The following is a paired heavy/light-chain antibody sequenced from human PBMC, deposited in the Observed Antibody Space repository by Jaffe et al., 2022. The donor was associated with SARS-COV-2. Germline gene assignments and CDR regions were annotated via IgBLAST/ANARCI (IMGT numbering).Heavy chain of an antibody. J-gene: IGHJ5*02. CDR2: IYYSGST. CDR1: GGSISSSSYY. CDR3: ARMKGLVLGPIAAATNWFDP. Sequence: QLQLQESGPGLVKPSETLSLTCTVSGGSISSSSYYWGWIRQPPGKGLEWIGSIYYSGSTYYNPSLKSRVTISVDTSKNQFSLKLSSVTAADTAVYYCARMKGLVLGPIAAATNWFDPWGQGTLVTVSS. D-gene: IGHD6-13*01. V-gene: IGHV4-39*01.
Light chain of an antibody. CDR3: QSYDSSLSFWV. CDR1: SSNIGAGYD. J-gene: IGLJ3*02. V-gene: IGLV1-40*01. CDR2: GNS. Sequence: QSVLTQPPSVSGAPGQRVTISCTGSSSNIGAGYDVHWYQQLPGTAPKLLIYGNSNRPSGVPDRFSGSKSGTSASLAITGLQAEDEADYYCQSYDSSLSFWVFGGGTKLTVL.